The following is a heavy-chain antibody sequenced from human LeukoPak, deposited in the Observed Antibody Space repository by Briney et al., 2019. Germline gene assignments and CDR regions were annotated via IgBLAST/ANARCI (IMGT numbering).Heavy chain of an antibody. CDR1: GFTLSSYE. CDR2: ISNSGNSI. V-gene: IGHV3-48*03. D-gene: IGHD1-26*01. CDR3: ARDQEPDAFDI. Sequence: GGSLRPSCAASGFTLSSYEMNWVRQAPGKGLEWVSYISNSGNSIYYADSVKGRFTISRDNAKNSLYLQMNSLRVEDTAVYYCARDQEPDAFDIWGQGTMVTVSS. J-gene: IGHJ3*02.